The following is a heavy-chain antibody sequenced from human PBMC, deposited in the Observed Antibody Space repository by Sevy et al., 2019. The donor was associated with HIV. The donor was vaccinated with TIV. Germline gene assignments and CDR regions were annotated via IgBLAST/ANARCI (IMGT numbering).Heavy chain of an antibody. CDR2: ISSSSSYI. CDR1: GFTFSSYS. V-gene: IGHV3-21*01. CDR3: ARDRGYSYGPSYYFDY. Sequence: GGSLRLSCAASGFTFSSYSMNWVRQAPGKGLEWVSSISSSSSYIYYADSVKGRFTISRDNAKNSLYLQMNSLRAEDTAVYYCARDRGYSYGPSYYFDYWGQRTLVTVSS. J-gene: IGHJ4*02. D-gene: IGHD5-18*01.